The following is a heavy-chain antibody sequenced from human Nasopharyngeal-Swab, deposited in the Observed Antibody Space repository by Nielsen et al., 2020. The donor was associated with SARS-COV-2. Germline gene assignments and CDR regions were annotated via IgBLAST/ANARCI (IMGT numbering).Heavy chain of an antibody. CDR2: INPNSGGT. Sequence: WVRQAPGQRLEWMGRINPNSGGTNYAQKFQGRVTMTRDTSISTAYMELSRLRSDDTAVYYCARVGPSGYYYGMDVWGQGTTVTVSS. V-gene: IGHV1-2*06. J-gene: IGHJ6*02. CDR3: ARVGPSGYYYGMDV. D-gene: IGHD6-25*01.